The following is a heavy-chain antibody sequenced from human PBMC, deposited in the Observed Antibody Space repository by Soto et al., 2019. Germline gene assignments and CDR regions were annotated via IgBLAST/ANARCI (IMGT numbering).Heavy chain of an antibody. CDR3: ARRWGEGRVDG. Sequence: QVQLQESGPGLVKPSGTLSLTCAVSGGSISSSNWWSWVRQPPGKGLEWIGEIYHSGNTNYNPSLKHRVTIALTKARNQFSLKLSSLTAAAPAVYYCARRWGEGRVDGWGQGTLVTVSS. D-gene: IGHD3-10*01. J-gene: IGHJ4*02. CDR1: GGSISSSNW. V-gene: IGHV4-4*02. CDR2: IYHSGNT.